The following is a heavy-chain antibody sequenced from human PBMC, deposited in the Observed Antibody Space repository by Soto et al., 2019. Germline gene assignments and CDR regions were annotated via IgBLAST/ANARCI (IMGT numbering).Heavy chain of an antibody. J-gene: IGHJ4*02. CDR2: ISYDGRNK. CDR3: ARGDDTYYYDSSGYY. V-gene: IGHV3-30*04. CDR1: GFTFSSYA. D-gene: IGHD3-22*01. Sequence: QVQLVESGGGVVQPGRSLSLSCAASGFTFSSYAMHWVRQAPGKGLEWVAVISYDGRNKYYADSVKGRFTMSRDNSKNTLNLQMNSLRAEDTAVYYCARGDDTYYYDSSGYYWGQGTLVTVSS.